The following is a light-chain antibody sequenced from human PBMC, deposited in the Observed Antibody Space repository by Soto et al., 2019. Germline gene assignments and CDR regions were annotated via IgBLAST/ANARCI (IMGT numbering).Light chain of an antibody. Sequence: DIQMTQSPSSVSASVGDRVTITCRASQGISSWLAWHQQKPGKAPKLLIYAASSLQSGVPSRFSGSESGTDFTLPISSLQPEDFATYYCQQANSFPITFGQGTRLEIK. CDR1: QGISSW. CDR2: AAS. V-gene: IGKV1D-12*01. CDR3: QQANSFPIT. J-gene: IGKJ5*01.